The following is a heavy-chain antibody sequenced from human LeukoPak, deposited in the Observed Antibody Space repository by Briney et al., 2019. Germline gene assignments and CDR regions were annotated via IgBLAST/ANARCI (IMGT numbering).Heavy chain of an antibody. CDR1: GYTLTGYY. Sequence: ASVKVSCKASGYTLTGYYMHWVRQAPGQGLPWMGWSNLNSGGTNYAQKFQGRVTMTRQTSSRTAYMELRRLRSPDTAVYYCAAAPAFDYSMISDSWGQGTLVTVSS. CDR2: SNLNSGGT. V-gene: IGHV1-2*02. J-gene: IGHJ4*02. CDR3: AAAPAFDYSMISDS. D-gene: IGHD4-11*01.